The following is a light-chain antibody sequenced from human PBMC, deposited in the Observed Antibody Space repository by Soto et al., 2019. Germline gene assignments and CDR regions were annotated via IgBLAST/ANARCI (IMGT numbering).Light chain of an antibody. Sequence: DIQVTQSPSTLSASVGDRVTITCRASQSISRCLAWYQQKPGKAPKLLIRDASTLNGGVPSRFSGSGSGTEFTLTVSSLQPDDFSTYYCQQYESYPFTFGPGTKVSIK. V-gene: IGKV1-5*01. CDR2: DAS. CDR3: QQYESYPFT. CDR1: QSISRC. J-gene: IGKJ3*01.